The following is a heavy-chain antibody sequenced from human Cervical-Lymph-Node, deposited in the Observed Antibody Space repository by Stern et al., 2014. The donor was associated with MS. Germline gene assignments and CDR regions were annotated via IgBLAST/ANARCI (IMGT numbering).Heavy chain of an antibody. V-gene: IGHV5-51*03. J-gene: IGHJ4*02. D-gene: IGHD5-12*01. Sequence: EVQLVQSGAEVKKPGESLKISCEASGYLFDDYWIGWVRQMSGRGLELVAIIFPRDSNTRYSPSVQGQVTISADKTLSTASLQWSSLKASDPAIYYGARSPATPSGYDRFDYWGQGALVTVSS. CDR3: ARSPATPSGYDRFDY. CDR2: IFPRDSNT. CDR1: GYLFDDYW.